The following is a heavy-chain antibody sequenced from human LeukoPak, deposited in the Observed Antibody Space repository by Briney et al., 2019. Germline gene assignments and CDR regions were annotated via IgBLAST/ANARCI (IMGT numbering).Heavy chain of an antibody. J-gene: IGHJ5*02. CDR1: GFTFSSYS. D-gene: IGHD1-14*01. Sequence: GGSLRLSCAASGFTFSSYSMNWVRQAPGKGLEWVSSISSSSSYIYYADSVKGRFTISRDNAKNSLYLQMNSLRAEDTAVYYCARDVREPNWFDPWGQGTLVTVSS. V-gene: IGHV3-21*01. CDR3: ARDVREPNWFDP. CDR2: ISSSSSYI.